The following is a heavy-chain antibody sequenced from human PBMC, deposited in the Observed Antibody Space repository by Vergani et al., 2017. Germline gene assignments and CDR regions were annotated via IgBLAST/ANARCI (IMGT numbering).Heavy chain of an antibody. J-gene: IGHJ6*02. CDR1: GFTFSSYA. D-gene: IGHD2-15*01. CDR2: ISGSGGST. V-gene: IGHV3-23*01. CDR3: AKARRIHWSGGSCYSSAYYGMDV. Sequence: EVQLLESGGGLVQPGGSLRLSCAASGFTFSSYAMSWVRQAPGKGLEWVSAISGSGGSTYYADSVKGRFTISRDNSKNTLYLQMNSLRAEDTAVYYCAKARRIHWSGGSCYSSAYYGMDVWGQGTTVTVSS.